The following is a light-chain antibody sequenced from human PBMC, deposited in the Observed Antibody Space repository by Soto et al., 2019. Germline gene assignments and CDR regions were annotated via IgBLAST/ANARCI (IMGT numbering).Light chain of an antibody. CDR3: AAWDDSLNGYV. J-gene: IGLJ1*01. CDR1: SSNIGSNT. CDR2: SSN. V-gene: IGLV1-44*01. Sequence: QPVLTQPPSASGTPGQRVTISCSGSSSNIGSNTVSWYQQLPGTAPKLLIYSSNQRPSGVPDRFSGSKSGTSASLAISGLQSEDEADYYCAAWDDSLNGYVFGTGTQLTVL.